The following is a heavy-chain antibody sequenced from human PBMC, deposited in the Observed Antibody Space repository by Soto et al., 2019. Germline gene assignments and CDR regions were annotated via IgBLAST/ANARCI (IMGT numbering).Heavy chain of an antibody. V-gene: IGHV3-23*01. CDR1: GFTFSSYA. CDR3: AKGSNYYDSSGPYYYYYYGMDV. Sequence: GGSLRLSCAASGFTFSSYAMSWVRQAPGKGLEWVSAISGSGGSTYYADSVKGRFTISRDNSKNTLYLQMNSLRAEDTAVYYCAKGSNYYDSSGPYYYYYYGMDVWGQGTTVTVSS. CDR2: ISGSGGST. D-gene: IGHD3-22*01. J-gene: IGHJ6*02.